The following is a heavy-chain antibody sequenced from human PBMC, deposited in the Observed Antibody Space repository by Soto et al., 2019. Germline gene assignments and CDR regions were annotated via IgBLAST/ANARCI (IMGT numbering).Heavy chain of an antibody. J-gene: IGHJ5*02. V-gene: IGHV3-53*01. D-gene: IGHD2-15*01. CDR1: GFTVSSNY. Sequence: SCAASGFTVSSNYMSWVRQAPGKGLEWVSVIYSGGSTYYADSVKGRFTISRDNSKNTLYLQMNSLRAEDTAVYYCARDMRGYCSGGSCPNWFDPWGQGTLVTVSS. CDR2: IYSGGST. CDR3: ARDMRGYCSGGSCPNWFDP.